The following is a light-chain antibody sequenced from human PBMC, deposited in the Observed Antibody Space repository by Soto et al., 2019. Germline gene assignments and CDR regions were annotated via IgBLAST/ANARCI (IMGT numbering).Light chain of an antibody. CDR3: QHYVSPPIT. Sequence: IVLTQSPGPLSVSPGERATLSCRSSQSVSSNDLAWYQQKPGQAPRLLVYGASSRATGISDRFSGSGSGTDFTLTISRLEPEDFAVYYCQHYVSPPITFGQGTRLEIK. CDR1: QSVSSND. V-gene: IGKV3-20*01. CDR2: GAS. J-gene: IGKJ5*01.